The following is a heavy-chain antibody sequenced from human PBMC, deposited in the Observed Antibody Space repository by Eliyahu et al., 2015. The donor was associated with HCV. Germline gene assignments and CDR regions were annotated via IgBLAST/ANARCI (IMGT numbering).Heavy chain of an antibody. D-gene: IGHD3-16*01. CDR3: ALFYFEGVFDP. V-gene: IGHV2-5*02. CDR1: GFSLSTSGVG. Sequence: QITLKESGPTLVKPTQTLTLTCTFSGFSLSTSGVGVGWIRXPPGKALEWLXLIYWDDDKRYSPSLKSRLTITKDTSKNQVVLTMTNMDPVDTATYYCALFYFEGVFDPWGQGTLVTVSS. J-gene: IGHJ5*02. CDR2: IYWDDDK.